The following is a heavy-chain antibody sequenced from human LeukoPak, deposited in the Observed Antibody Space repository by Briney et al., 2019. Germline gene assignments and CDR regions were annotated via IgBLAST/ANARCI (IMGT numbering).Heavy chain of an antibody. D-gene: IGHD4-23*01. CDR2: ISGSGST. J-gene: IGHJ4*02. V-gene: IGHV3-23*01. CDR3: AKDRDYGGNEGPY. CDR1: GFTFSSYA. Sequence: GGSLRLSCAASGFTFSSYAMSWVRQAPGKGLEWVSAISGSGSTYYADSVKGRFTISRDNSKNTLYLQMNSLRAEDTAVYYCAKDRDYGGNEGPYWGQGTLVTISS.